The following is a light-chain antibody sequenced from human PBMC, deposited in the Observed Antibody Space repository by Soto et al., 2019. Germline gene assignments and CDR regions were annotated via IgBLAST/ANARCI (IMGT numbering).Light chain of an antibody. J-gene: IGKJ2*03. CDR2: GAS. CDR3: EQYDYWPPYS. V-gene: IGKV3-15*01. CDR1: QSIRDN. Sequence: EIVMTQSPATLSVFPGERASVSCRASQSIRDNLAWYQQTPGRAPRPLIYGASSRATGVPARFSGSGSGTEFTLTISSLQSEDFAVYYCEQYDYWPPYSFGQGTKVEI.